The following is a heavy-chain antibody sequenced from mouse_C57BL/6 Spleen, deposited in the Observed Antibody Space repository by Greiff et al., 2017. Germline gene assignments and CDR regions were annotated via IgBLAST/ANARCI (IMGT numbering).Heavy chain of an antibody. CDR3: ARDYYGSGYYYFCY. Sequence: EVQLVESGGDLVKPGGSLKLSCAASGFTFSSYGMSWVRQTPDKRLEWVATSSSGGSYTDYPDSVKGRFPISRDNAKNTQYLQMSMLKYEDTAKYYCARDYYGSGYYYFCYRGQGATLTVSS. CDR2: SSSGGSYT. CDR1: GFTFSSYG. D-gene: IGHD1-1*01. J-gene: IGHJ2*01. V-gene: IGHV5-6*01.